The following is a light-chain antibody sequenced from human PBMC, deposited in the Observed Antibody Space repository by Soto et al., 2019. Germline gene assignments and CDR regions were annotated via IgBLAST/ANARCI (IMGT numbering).Light chain of an antibody. Sequence: QSVLTQPPSASGTPGQGVTISCSGSTSNIGSNYVYWYQQLPGTAPKLLISRNTQRPSGVPDRFSGSKSGTSASLAISGLRSDDEAGYFCATWDDSLNGFYVFGTGTKVTVL. V-gene: IGLV1-47*01. CDR3: ATWDDSLNGFYV. J-gene: IGLJ1*01. CDR1: TSNIGSNY. CDR2: RNT.